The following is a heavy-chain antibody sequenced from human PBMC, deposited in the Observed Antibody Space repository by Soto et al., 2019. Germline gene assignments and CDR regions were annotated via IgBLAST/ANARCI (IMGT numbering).Heavy chain of an antibody. CDR2: ISGSGHGT. D-gene: IGHD3-16*02. CDR1: RFTFSTYA. V-gene: IGHV3-23*01. CDR3: AKSTEFPHYAWGTDRHFDY. Sequence: PGGSLRLSCAASRFTFSTYAMAWVRQAPGKGLQWVSAISGSGHGTYYADSVMGRFTISRDNSRNTLYLEMNSLRAEDAAIYYCAKSTEFPHYAWGTDRHFDYWGQGALVTVSS. J-gene: IGHJ4*02.